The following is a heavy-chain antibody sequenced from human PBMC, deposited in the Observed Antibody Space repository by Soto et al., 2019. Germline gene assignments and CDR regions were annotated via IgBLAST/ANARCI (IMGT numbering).Heavy chain of an antibody. Sequence: GGSLRLSCAASGFTFSSYWMSWVRQAPGKGLEWVANIKQDGSEKYYVDSVKGRFTISRDNAKNSLYLQMNSLRAEDTAVYYCAREPYYDFWSGYFVSSYYGMDVWGQGTTVTVSS. D-gene: IGHD3-3*01. J-gene: IGHJ6*02. CDR2: IKQDGSEK. CDR3: AREPYYDFWSGYFVSSYYGMDV. V-gene: IGHV3-7*03. CDR1: GFTFSSYW.